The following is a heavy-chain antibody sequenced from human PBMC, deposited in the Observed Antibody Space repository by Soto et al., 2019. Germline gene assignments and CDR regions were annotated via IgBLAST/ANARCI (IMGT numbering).Heavy chain of an antibody. V-gene: IGHV3-30-3*01. J-gene: IGHJ4*02. Sequence: GVSLRLSCAASGFTFSSYAMHWVRQAPGKGLEWVAVISYDGSNKYYADSVKGRFTISRDNSKNTLYLQMNSLRAEDTAVYYCARDGTDDYGDYFDYWGQGTLVTVSS. CDR1: GFTFSSYA. CDR2: ISYDGSNK. CDR3: ARDGTDDYGDYFDY. D-gene: IGHD4-17*01.